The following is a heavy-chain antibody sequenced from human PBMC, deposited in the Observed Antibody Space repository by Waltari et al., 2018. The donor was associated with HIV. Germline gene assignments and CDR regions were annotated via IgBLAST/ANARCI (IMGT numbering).Heavy chain of an antibody. V-gene: IGHV4-59*01. D-gene: IGHD3-3*01. CDR1: GGSISSYY. CDR3: ARDFGPDFWTPQRWYYGMDV. J-gene: IGHJ6*02. Sequence: QVQLQESGPGLVKPSETLSLTCTVSGGSISSYYWSWIRQPPGKGLEWIGYIYYSGSTNYNPSLKSRVTISVDTAKNQFSLKLSSVTAADTAVYYCARDFGPDFWTPQRWYYGMDVWGQGTTVTVSS. CDR2: IYYSGST.